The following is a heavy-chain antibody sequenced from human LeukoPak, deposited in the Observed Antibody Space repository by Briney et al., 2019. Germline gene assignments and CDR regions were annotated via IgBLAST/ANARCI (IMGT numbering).Heavy chain of an antibody. V-gene: IGHV4-38-2*02. Sequence: PSETLSLTCSVSGYSISSGYYWGWIRQPPGKGLEWIGSIYHSGSTYYNPSLKSRVTISVDTSKNQFSLRLSSVTAADTAVYYCARANYGDLDYWGQGTLVTVSS. CDR3: ARANYGDLDY. CDR1: GYSISSGYY. D-gene: IGHD4-17*01. CDR2: IYHSGST. J-gene: IGHJ4*02.